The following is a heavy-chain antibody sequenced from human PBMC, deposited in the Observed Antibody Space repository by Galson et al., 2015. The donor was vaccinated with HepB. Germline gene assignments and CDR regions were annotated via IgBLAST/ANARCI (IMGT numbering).Heavy chain of an antibody. Sequence: SVKVSCKASGYTLTSHYMHWVRQAAGQGLEWMGIIHPTSGSTTYAQKFQGRVTMTSDTSTSTVYMELSSLRSEDRAVYYCARGPGNWFDPWGQGTLVTVSS. V-gene: IGHV1-46*01. D-gene: IGHD1-1*01. CDR1: GYTLTSHY. CDR2: IHPTSGST. J-gene: IGHJ5*02. CDR3: ARGPGNWFDP.